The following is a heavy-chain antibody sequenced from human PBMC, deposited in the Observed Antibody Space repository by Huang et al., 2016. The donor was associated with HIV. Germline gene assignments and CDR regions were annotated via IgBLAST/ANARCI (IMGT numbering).Heavy chain of an antibody. V-gene: IGHV1-3*01. J-gene: IGHJ4*02. CDR3: AREFVIFGAPLWPAY. CDR2: INPGNGNT. D-gene: IGHD2-21*01. Sequence: QVQLVQSGAEVKKPGASVKVSCKASGYSFTTYALHWVRQAPGHRLELMGWINPGNGNTNYAQKFQGRVTITRDTSASTVYREVSSLTFEDTAVYYCAREFVIFGAPLWPAYWGQGTLISVSS. CDR1: GYSFTTYA.